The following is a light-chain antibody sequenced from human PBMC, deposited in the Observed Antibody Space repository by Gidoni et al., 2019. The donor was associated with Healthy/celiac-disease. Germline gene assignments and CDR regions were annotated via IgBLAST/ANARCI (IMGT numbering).Light chain of an antibody. CDR3: QAWDSSTYVV. Sequence: SYELTQPPSVSVSPGQTASITCSGDKLGDNYACWYQQKPGQSPVLVIDQDSKLPSGIPERFSGSNSGNTATLTISGTQAMDEADYYCQAWDSSTYVVFGGGTKLTVL. J-gene: IGLJ2*01. CDR1: KLGDNY. V-gene: IGLV3-1*01. CDR2: QDS.